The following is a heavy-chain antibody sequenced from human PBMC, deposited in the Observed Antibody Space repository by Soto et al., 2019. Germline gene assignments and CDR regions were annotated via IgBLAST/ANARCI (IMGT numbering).Heavy chain of an antibody. D-gene: IGHD6-25*01. CDR3: AGQTFTIAAASYGRSNWFDP. CDR1: GGSITSSSHF. CDR2: IYFTGNT. J-gene: IGHJ5*02. Sequence: SETLSLTCSASGGSITSSSHFWGWVRQPPGKGLEWIGTIYFTGNTYYTPSLKSRLTMSIDTSKNEFSLRLNSVTAADTAVYYCAGQTFTIAAASYGRSNWFDPWGPGTLVTAPQ. V-gene: IGHV4-39*01.